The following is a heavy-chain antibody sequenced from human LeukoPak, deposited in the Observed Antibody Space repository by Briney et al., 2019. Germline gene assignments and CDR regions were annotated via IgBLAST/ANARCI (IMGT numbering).Heavy chain of an antibody. Sequence: PGGSLRLSCAASGFTFSSYWMSWVRQAPGKGLEWVANIKQDGSEKYYGDSVRGRFTISRDNAKNSLYLQMNSLRAEDTAVYYCARAYSSGRYFDYWGQGTLVTVSS. CDR3: ARAYSSGRYFDY. CDR2: IKQDGSEK. J-gene: IGHJ4*02. D-gene: IGHD3-22*01. V-gene: IGHV3-7*01. CDR1: GFTFSSYW.